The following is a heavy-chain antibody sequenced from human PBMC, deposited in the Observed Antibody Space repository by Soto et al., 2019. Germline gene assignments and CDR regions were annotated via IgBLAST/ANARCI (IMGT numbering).Heavy chain of an antibody. CDR3: ARAGAAPYYYYGLDV. V-gene: IGHV1-18*01. Sequence: ASVKVSCKASGYTFSAYDIYWVRQAPGQGLEWMGWIRAYNGDTNYAQKFQTRVTMTTDKSTDTAYMDLRSLTSDDTAIYYCARAGAAPYYYYGLDVWGQGTTVNVSS. CDR1: GYTFSAYD. J-gene: IGHJ6*02. D-gene: IGHD3-10*01. CDR2: IRAYNGDT.